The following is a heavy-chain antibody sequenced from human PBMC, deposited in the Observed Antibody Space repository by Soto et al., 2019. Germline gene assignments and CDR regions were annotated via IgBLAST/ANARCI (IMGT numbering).Heavy chain of an antibody. V-gene: IGHV1-18*01. J-gene: IGHJ5*02. D-gene: IGHD4-17*01. Sequence: ASVKVSCKASGYTFTSYGISWVRQAPGQGLEWMGWISAYNGNTNYAQKLQGRVTMTTDTSTSTAYMELSRLRSDDTAVYYCARGTLDYGGNSQVDWFDPWGQGTLVTVSS. CDR3: ARGTLDYGGNSQVDWFDP. CDR1: GYTFTSYG. CDR2: ISAYNGNT.